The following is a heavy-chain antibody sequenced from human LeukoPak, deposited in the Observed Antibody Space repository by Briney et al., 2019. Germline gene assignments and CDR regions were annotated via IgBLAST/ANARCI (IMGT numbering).Heavy chain of an antibody. Sequence: SETLSLTCTVSGGSISSSSYYWGWIRQPPGKGLEWIGSIYYSGSTYYNPSLKSRVTISVDTSKNQFSLKLSSVTAADTAVYYCARGSGVGEAWFDPWGQGTLVTVSS. D-gene: IGHD3-3*01. J-gene: IGHJ5*02. V-gene: IGHV4-39*01. CDR3: ARGSGVGEAWFDP. CDR2: IYYSGST. CDR1: GGSISSSSYY.